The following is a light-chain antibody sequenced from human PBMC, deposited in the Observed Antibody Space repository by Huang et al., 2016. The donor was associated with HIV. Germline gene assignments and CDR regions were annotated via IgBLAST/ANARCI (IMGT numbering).Light chain of an antibody. CDR2: GAS. V-gene: IGKV1-39*01. J-gene: IGKJ2*01. CDR3: QQSYKAPRT. Sequence: DIQMTQSPSSLSASVGDRVIISCRASQSINKYLNWYQQMPGKAPKLLIYGASTLQRGVSSRFSGSFSGTDFTLTIGSLQPEDAATYYCQQSYKAPRTFGQGTLLEI. CDR1: QSINKY.